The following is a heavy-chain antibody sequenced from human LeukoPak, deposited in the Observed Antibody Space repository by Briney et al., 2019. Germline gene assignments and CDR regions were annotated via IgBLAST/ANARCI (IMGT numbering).Heavy chain of an antibody. CDR3: AKADGSGTYSSFDY. D-gene: IGHD3-10*01. CDR1: GFTFSSYA. CDR2: ISGSGGST. Sequence: PGGSLRLSCAASGFTFSSYAMNWVRQAPGKRLEWVSTISGSGGSTYYAGSVKGRFTISRDNSKNTMYLQMNSLRAEDTAVYYCAKADGSGTYSSFDYWGQGSLVTVSS. V-gene: IGHV3-23*01. J-gene: IGHJ4*02.